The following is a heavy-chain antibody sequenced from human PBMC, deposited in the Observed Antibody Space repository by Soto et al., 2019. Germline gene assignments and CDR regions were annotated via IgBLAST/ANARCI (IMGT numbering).Heavy chain of an antibody. CDR1: GFTFSRFP. Sequence: QGQLVESGGGVVQPGRSLRLSCAASGFTFSRFPMHWVRQAPGEGLEWVAVISFDGSNKYYADSVKGRFTISRDNSKETLYLQMNSLRAEDTAVYYCARERAYYFDYWGQGTLVTVSS. CDR3: ARERAYYFDY. J-gene: IGHJ4*02. CDR2: ISFDGSNK. V-gene: IGHV3-30-3*01.